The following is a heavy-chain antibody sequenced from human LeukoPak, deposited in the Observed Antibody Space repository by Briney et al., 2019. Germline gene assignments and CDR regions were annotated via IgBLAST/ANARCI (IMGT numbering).Heavy chain of an antibody. CDR3: ARVSGGPTDWGYFDH. J-gene: IGHJ4*02. D-gene: IGHD7-27*01. Sequence: ASVKVSCKASGYSGHWMHWVRQAPGQGLEWMGRINPNSGGTNYAQKFQGRVTMTRDTSINTVYMELSGLRPDDTAMYYCARVSGGPTDWGYFDHWGQGTLVTVFS. V-gene: IGHV1-2*06. CDR1: GYSGHW. CDR2: INPNSGGT.